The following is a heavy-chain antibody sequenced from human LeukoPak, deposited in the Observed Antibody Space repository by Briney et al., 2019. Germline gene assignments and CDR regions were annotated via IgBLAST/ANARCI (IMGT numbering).Heavy chain of an antibody. CDR3: ARDLRITMVRGVRIDWFDP. CDR1: GYTFTGYY. D-gene: IGHD3-10*01. CDR2: INPNSGGT. J-gene: IGHJ5*02. V-gene: IGHV1-2*02. Sequence: ASVKVSCKASGYTFTGYYMHWVRQAPGQGLEWMGWINPNSGGTNYAQKFQGRVTMTRDMPISTAYMELSRLRSDDTAVYYCARDLRITMVRGVRIDWFDPWGQGTLVTVSS.